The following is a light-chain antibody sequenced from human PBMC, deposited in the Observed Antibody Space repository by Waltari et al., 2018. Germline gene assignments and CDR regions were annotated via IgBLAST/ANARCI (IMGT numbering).Light chain of an antibody. CDR1: YGAVTSGDY. Sequence: QTVVTQEPSLTVSPGGTVTLTCASSYGAVTSGDYPNWFQQKPGQAPRSLIYSISDKHSWTPARFSGSLLGGKAALTLSGVQPEDEAEYYCLLYYSGVWVFGGGTKLTVL. V-gene: IGLV7-43*01. CDR3: LLYYSGVWV. J-gene: IGLJ3*02. CDR2: SIS.